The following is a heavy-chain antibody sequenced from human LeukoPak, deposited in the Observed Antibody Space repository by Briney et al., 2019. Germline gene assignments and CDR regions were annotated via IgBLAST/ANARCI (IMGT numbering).Heavy chain of an antibody. CDR3: ARGGYSRRYNWFDP. D-gene: IGHD5-18*01. J-gene: IGHJ5*02. Sequence: KPSETLSLTCTVSGGSISSYYWSWIRQPAGKGLEWIGRIYTSGSTNYNPSLKCRVTMSVDTSKNQFSLKLSSVTAADTAVYYCARGGYSRRYNWFDPWGQGTLVTVSS. CDR2: IYTSGST. V-gene: IGHV4-4*07. CDR1: GGSISSYY.